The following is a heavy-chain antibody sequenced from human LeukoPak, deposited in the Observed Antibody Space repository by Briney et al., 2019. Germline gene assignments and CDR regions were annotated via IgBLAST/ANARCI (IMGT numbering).Heavy chain of an antibody. CDR2: VNDSGST. J-gene: IGHJ3*02. V-gene: IGHV4-34*01. Sequence: SETLSLTCAVYVDSFTDYYWTWIRQPPGKGLEWIGEVNDSGSTNYNSSLKGRVTISVDTSKNQFSLKLSSVTAADTAVYYCARDLRVKYCSSTSCGAVVGAFDIWGQGTMVTVSS. CDR1: VDSFTDYY. D-gene: IGHD2-2*01. CDR3: ARDLRVKYCSSTSCGAVVGAFDI.